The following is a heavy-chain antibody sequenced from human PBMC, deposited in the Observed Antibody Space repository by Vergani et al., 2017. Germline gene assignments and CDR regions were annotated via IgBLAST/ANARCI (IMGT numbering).Heavy chain of an antibody. V-gene: IGHV1-69*01. CDR3: AREMGDVDYTLHNTELSSAPPPYFDY. CDR2: IIPIFGTA. Sequence: QVQLVQSGAEVKKPGSSVKVSCKASGGTFSSYAISWVRQAPGQGLEWMGGIIPIFGTANYAQKFQGRVTITADESTSTAYMELSSLRSEDTAVYYCAREMGDVDYTLHNTELSSAPPPYFDYWGQGTLVTVSS. CDR1: GGTFSSYA. J-gene: IGHJ4*02. D-gene: IGHD4-17*01.